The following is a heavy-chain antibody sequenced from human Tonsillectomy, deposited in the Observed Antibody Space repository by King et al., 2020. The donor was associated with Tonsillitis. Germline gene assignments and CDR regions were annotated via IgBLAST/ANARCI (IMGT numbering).Heavy chain of an antibody. V-gene: IGHV1-69*01. J-gene: IGHJ4*02. CDR2: IIPIFGTA. Sequence: QLVQSGAEVKKPGSSVKVSCKASGRTFSSYAISWVRQAPGQGLEWMGGIIPIFGTANYAQKFQDSVTITADESTSTAYMELSSLRSEDTAVFYCATVDSSAYDHYFDYWGQGTLVTVSS. D-gene: IGHD3-22*01. CDR3: ATVDSSAYDHYFDY. CDR1: GRTFSSYA.